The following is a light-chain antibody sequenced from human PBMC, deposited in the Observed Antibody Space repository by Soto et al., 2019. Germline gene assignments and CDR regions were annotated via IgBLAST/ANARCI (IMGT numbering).Light chain of an antibody. V-gene: IGLV2-11*01. CDR1: SSDVGGFNS. CDR3: CSYADTYSV. CDR2: DVT. Sequence: QSVLAQPRSVSGSPGQSVTISCTGTSSDVGGFNSVSWYQHHPFKAPKLLISDVTNRPSGVPDRFSGSKSFNTAFLTISGLQTEDEADYYCCSYADTYSVFGVGTKLTVL. J-gene: IGLJ2*01.